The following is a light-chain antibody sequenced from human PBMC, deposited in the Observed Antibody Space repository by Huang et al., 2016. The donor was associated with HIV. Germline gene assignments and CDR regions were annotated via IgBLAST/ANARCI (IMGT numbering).Light chain of an antibody. Sequence: ENVLTQSPATLSLSPGESATLSCRASQSVSGYLAWYQQKPGQAPRLLIYDVSKRATAISPRFSGSGSGTDFTLTISSLEPEDFAVYYCQQRSNWQWTFGQGTKVEIK. CDR3: QQRSNWQWT. V-gene: IGKV3-11*01. CDR2: DVS. CDR1: QSVSGY. J-gene: IGKJ1*01.